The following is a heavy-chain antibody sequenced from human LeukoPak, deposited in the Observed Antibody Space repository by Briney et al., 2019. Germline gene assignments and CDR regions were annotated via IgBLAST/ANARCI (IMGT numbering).Heavy chain of an antibody. V-gene: IGHV3-23*01. CDR1: GFTFSSYA. Sequence: GGSLRLSCAASGFTFSSYAMSWVRQAPGKGLEWVSAISGSGGSTYYADPVKGRFTISRDNSKNTLYLQMNSLRADDTAVYYCAKDPERWLQLRLGFSDWGQGTLVTVSS. D-gene: IGHD5-24*01. J-gene: IGHJ4*02. CDR3: AKDPERWLQLRLGFSD. CDR2: ISGSGGST.